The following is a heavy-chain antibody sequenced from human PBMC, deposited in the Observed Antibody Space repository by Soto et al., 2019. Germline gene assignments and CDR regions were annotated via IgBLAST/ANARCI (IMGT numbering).Heavy chain of an antibody. CDR1: GGSISSGGYS. D-gene: IGHD4-17*01. CDR3: AKADDYGDFDY. CDR2: IYHSGST. V-gene: IGHV4-30-2*01. Sequence: SETLSLTCAVSGGSISSGGYSWSWIRQPPGKGLEWIGYIYHSGSTYYNPSLKSRVTISVDRSKNQFSLKLSSVTAADTAVYYCAKADDYGDFDYWGQGTLVTVSS. J-gene: IGHJ4*02.